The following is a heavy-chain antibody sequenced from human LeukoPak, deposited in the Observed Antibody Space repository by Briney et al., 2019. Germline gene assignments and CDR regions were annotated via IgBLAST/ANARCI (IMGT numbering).Heavy chain of an antibody. CDR3: ARGGSIAVAGTLLYYFDY. CDR2: INPNSGGT. J-gene: IGHJ4*02. D-gene: IGHD6-13*01. V-gene: IGHV1-2*02. CDR1: GYSFTGYY. Sequence: SVKVSCKPSGYSFTGYYMHWVRQAPGQGLEWMGWINPNSGGTNYAQQFQGRVTITRDTSISTAYLELSRLRSDDTAVYCCARGGSIAVAGTLLYYFDYWGQGTLVTVSS.